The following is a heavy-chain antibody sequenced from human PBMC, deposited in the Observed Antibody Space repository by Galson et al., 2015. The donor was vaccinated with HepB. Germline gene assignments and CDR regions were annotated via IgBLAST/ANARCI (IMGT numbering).Heavy chain of an antibody. V-gene: IGHV3-23*01. J-gene: IGHJ4*02. Sequence: SLRLSCAASGVTFNNYAMTWVRQAPGKGLEWVSAISGNGGATYYADSVKGRFTISRDSSKNTLYLQMDSLRAEDTAIYYCARVYGTVTARRYFDYWGQGTLVTVSS. CDR1: GVTFNNYA. CDR3: ARVYGTVTARRYFDY. D-gene: IGHD5/OR15-5a*01. CDR2: ISGNGGAT.